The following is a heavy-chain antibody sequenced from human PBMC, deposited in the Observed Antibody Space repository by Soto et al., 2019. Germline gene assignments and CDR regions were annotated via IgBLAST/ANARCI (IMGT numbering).Heavy chain of an antibody. CDR2: IVVVSGST. CDR3: SADHPHMAMGWPV. V-gene: IGHV1-58*02. D-gene: IGHD1-26*01. CDR1: GFDFGSFG. J-gene: IGHJ6*02. Sequence: SVKVSYKASGFDFGSFGIQFLRQTRGRGLEWIGWIVVVSGSTNYARQFQGRVAISRDMSSSTAYLDLYDLKSDDTAVYFCSADHPHMAMGWPVWGQGTTVTVSS.